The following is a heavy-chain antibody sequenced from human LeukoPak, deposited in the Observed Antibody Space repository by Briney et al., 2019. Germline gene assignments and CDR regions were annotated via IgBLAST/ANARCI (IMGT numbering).Heavy chain of an antibody. Sequence: GGSLRLSCAASGFTFSDYYMSWIRQAPGKGLEWVSYIGGSGTPIKYADSVKGRFTVSRDNAKNSLYLQLNSLTADDTAVYYCARDFGWSLSTGYRPPPLSWYFDLWGRGTLVTASS. D-gene: IGHD3-22*01. CDR1: GFTFSDYY. CDR3: ARDFGWSLSTGYRPPPLSWYFDL. CDR2: IGGSGTPI. V-gene: IGHV3-11*01. J-gene: IGHJ2*01.